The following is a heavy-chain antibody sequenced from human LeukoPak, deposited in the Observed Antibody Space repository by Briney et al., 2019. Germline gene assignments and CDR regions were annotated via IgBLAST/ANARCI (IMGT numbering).Heavy chain of an antibody. D-gene: IGHD3-10*01. Sequence: SETLSLTCAVYGGSFSGYYWSWIRQPPGKGLEWIGEINHSGSTNYNPSLKSGVTTTVDTTKNQFSLKLSSVSGADRGVYFCARALGGRFDYWGEGTLVSVSS. V-gene: IGHV4-34*01. CDR1: GGSFSGYY. CDR2: INHSGST. J-gene: IGHJ4*02. CDR3: ARALGGRFDY.